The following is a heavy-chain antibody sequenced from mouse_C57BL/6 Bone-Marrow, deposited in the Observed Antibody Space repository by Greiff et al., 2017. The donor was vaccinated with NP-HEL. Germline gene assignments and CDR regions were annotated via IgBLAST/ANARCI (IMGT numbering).Heavy chain of an antibody. CDR3: ARVTTVRDY. CDR2: ISDGGSYT. V-gene: IGHV5-4*03. Sequence: DVKLQESGGGLVKPGGSLKLSCAASGFTFSSYAMSWVRQTPEKRLEWVATISDGGSYTYYPDNVKGRFTISRDNAKNNLYLQMSHLKSEDTAMYYCARVTTVRDYWGQGTTLTVSS. J-gene: IGHJ2*01. CDR1: GFTFSSYA. D-gene: IGHD1-1*01.